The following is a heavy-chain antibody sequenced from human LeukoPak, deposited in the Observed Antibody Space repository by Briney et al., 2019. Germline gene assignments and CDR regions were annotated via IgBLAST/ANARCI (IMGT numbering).Heavy chain of an antibody. Sequence: GGSLRLSCAASGFSFSSYDMHWVRQTTGEGLEWVSAIGTAGDPYYAGSVKGRFTISRENAQNSLYLQMNRLRAGDTSVYYCARGSLGAPNAFDIWGQGTMVTVSS. J-gene: IGHJ3*02. V-gene: IGHV3-13*05. CDR2: IGTAGDP. CDR3: ARGSLGAPNAFDI. D-gene: IGHD1-26*01. CDR1: GFSFSSYD.